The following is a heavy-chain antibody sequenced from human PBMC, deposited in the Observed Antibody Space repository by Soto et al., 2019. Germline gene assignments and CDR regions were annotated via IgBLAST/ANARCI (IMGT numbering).Heavy chain of an antibody. J-gene: IGHJ4*02. CDR3: ARGRITMVRGVSPPDY. D-gene: IGHD3-10*01. Sequence: QVQLVESGGGVVQPGRSLRLSCAASGFTFSSYGMHWVRQAPGKGLEWVAVIWYDGSNKYYADSVKGRFTISRDNSKNTLYLQMNSLRGEDTAVYYCARGRITMVRGVSPPDYWGQGTLVTVSS. CDR1: GFTFSSYG. CDR2: IWYDGSNK. V-gene: IGHV3-33*01.